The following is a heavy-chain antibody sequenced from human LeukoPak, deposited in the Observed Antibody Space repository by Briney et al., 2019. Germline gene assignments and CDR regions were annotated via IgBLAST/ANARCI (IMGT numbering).Heavy chain of an antibody. D-gene: IGHD3-10*01. Sequence: GASVTVSCTVSGYTLTELSMHWVRQAPGKGLEWMGGFYPEDGETIYAQKFQGRLTMTEDTSTDTAYMELSSLRSEDTAVYYCATAMVVRGVIPSYWFDPWGQGTLVTVSS. CDR3: ATAMVVRGVIPSYWFDP. CDR1: GYTLTELS. CDR2: FYPEDGET. V-gene: IGHV1-24*01. J-gene: IGHJ5*02.